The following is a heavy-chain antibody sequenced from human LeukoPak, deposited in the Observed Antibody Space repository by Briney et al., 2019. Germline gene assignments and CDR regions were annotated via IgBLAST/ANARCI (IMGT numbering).Heavy chain of an antibody. Sequence: PGGSLRLSCAASGFTFSDSYMTWIRQAPGKGLELLSYISGSASDVNYIDSVRGRFTISRDNSKNTLYLQMNSLRAEDTAVYYCAKGGIAAMVTKYYFDYWGQGTLVTVSS. CDR1: GFTFSDSY. V-gene: IGHV3-11*05. D-gene: IGHD5-18*01. CDR3: AKGGIAAMVTKYYFDY. CDR2: ISGSASDV. J-gene: IGHJ4*02.